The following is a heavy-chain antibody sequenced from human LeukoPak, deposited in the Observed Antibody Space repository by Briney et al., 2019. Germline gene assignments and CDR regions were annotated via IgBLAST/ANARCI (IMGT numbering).Heavy chain of an antibody. D-gene: IGHD5-12*01. V-gene: IGHV3-9*01. Sequence: GGSLRLSCAASGFTFDDYAMHWVRQAPGKGLEWVSGISWNSGSIGYADSVKGRFTISRDNAKNSLYLQMDSLRAEDTALYYCAKDIYSGYGAVDYWGQGALVTVSS. CDR1: GFTFDDYA. CDR2: ISWNSGSI. J-gene: IGHJ4*02. CDR3: AKDIYSGYGAVDY.